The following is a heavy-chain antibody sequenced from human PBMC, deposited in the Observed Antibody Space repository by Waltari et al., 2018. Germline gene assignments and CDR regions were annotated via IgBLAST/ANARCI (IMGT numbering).Heavy chain of an antibody. J-gene: IGHJ3*02. CDR1: GGTFSSYA. CDR2: IIPSVGTA. D-gene: IGHD1-1*01. Sequence: QVQLVQSGAEVKKPGSSVKVSCKASGGTFSSYAISWVRQAPGQGLEWMGGIIPSVGTANDAQKFQGRVTITADESTSTAYMELSSRRSEDTAVYYCARDSPTTGTTGEAFDIWGQGTMVTVSS. CDR3: ARDSPTTGTTGEAFDI. V-gene: IGHV1-69*01.